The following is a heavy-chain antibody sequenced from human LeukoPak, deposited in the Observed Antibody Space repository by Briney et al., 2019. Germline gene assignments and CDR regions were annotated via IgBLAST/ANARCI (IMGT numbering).Heavy chain of an antibody. CDR1: GFPFSSYA. Sequence: PGGPLRLSCAASGFPFSSYAMSWPRQAPGKGLVWVSAISGSGGSTYYADSVKGRFTISRDNSENTLYLQMNSLKTEDTAVYYCASGGFCTSTSCYGENWGQGTLVTVSS. D-gene: IGHD2-2*01. CDR3: ASGGFCTSTSCYGEN. J-gene: IGHJ4*02. CDR2: ISGSGGST. V-gene: IGHV3-23*01.